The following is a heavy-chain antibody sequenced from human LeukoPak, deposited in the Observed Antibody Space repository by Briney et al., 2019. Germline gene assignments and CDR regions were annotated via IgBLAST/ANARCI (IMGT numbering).Heavy chain of an antibody. Sequence: PSETLSLTCTVSGGSIGSYYWSWIRQPPGKGLEWIGYIYYSGSTNYNPPLQSRVTISVDTSKNQFSLKLSTVTAADTAVYYCARDRWGGSYYRWFDPWGQGTLVTVSS. J-gene: IGHJ5*02. CDR2: IYYSGST. CDR3: ARDRWGGSYYRWFDP. D-gene: IGHD1-26*01. CDR1: GGSIGSYY. V-gene: IGHV4-59*01.